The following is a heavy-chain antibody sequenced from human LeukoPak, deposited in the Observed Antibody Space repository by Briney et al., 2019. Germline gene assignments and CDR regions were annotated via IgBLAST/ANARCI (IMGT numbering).Heavy chain of an antibody. V-gene: IGHV3-23*01. CDR2: ISGSGGST. Sequence: GSLRLSCAASGFTFRTYAMSWVRQAPGKGLEWVSAISGSGGSTYYADSVKGRFTISRDNSKNTLYLQMNSLRAEDTAVYYCAKDNDAGDSSSWYEPYYFDYWGQGTLVTVSS. J-gene: IGHJ4*02. CDR1: GFTFRTYA. CDR3: AKDNDAGDSSSWYEPYYFDY. D-gene: IGHD6-13*01.